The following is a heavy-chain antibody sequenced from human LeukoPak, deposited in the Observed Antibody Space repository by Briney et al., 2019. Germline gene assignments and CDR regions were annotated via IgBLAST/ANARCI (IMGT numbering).Heavy chain of an antibody. CDR1: GFTFSNYC. V-gene: IGHV3-30*02. CDR3: AKDSLTDIDY. CDR2: IRHDGSIK. J-gene: IGHJ4*02. D-gene: IGHD3-9*01. Sequence: PGGSLRLSCAASGFTFSNYCMYWVRQAPGKGLEWVAFIRHDGSIKYYAEYVKGRFSIPRDNSKNTLYVQMNSLRAEDTAVYYWAKDSLTDIDYWGQGTLVTVSS.